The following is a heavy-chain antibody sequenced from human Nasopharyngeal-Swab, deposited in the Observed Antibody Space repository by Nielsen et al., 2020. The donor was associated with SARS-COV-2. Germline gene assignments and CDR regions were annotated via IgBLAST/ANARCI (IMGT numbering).Heavy chain of an antibody. J-gene: IGHJ4*02. CDR3: ARADSSGWFFSD. V-gene: IGHV3-48*03. D-gene: IGHD6-19*01. Sequence: WIRQPPGKGLEWVSYISSSDSTTYYADSVKGRFTISRDNAKNSLYLQMNSLRVEDTGVYYCARADSSGWFFSDWGPGTLVTVSS. CDR2: ISSSDSTT.